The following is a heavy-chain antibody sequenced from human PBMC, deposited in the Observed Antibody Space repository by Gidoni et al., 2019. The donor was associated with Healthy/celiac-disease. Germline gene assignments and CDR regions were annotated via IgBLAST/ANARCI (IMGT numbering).Heavy chain of an antibody. J-gene: IGHJ5*02. CDR1: GGNFSSYA. Sequence: QVQRVQSGAEVKKPGSAGKVSCKASGGNFSSYAISWVRQAPGQGLEWRGGIIHSFGTANYAQKFQGRVTITADESTSTAYMELSSLRSEDTAVYYCAREGSLVTAVNWFDPWGQGTLVTVSS. CDR3: AREGSLVTAVNWFDP. D-gene: IGHD2-21*02. CDR2: IIHSFGTA. V-gene: IGHV1-69*01.